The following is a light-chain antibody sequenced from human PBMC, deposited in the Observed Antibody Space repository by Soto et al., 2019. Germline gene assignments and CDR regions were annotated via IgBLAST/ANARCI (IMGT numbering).Light chain of an antibody. V-gene: IGKV3D-15*01. J-gene: IGKJ3*01. CDR1: QGISSD. CDR3: QCYSDPPPAV. Sequence: EKVMTQSPATLSVSPGERATLSCRASQGISSDLAWYQQKPGQAPRLLIYGASTRATGIPARFSGSGSGTEFTLTNSSLQSEDCAVYYCQCYSDPPPAVFGPGTKVEIK. CDR2: GAS.